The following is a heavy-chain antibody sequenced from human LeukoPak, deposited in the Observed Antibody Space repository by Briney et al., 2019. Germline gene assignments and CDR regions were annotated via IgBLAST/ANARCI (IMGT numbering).Heavy chain of an antibody. D-gene: IGHD2-8*01. CDR2: IGSNGDDK. Sequence: GGSLRLSCAASGFTFSDYSMNWVRQAPGKGLEWLSYIGSNGDDKLYADSVKGRFTISRDDAKNSVYLQMNSLRDEDTALYYCARDLNGDEDFDYWGQGTLVTVSS. CDR1: GFTFSDYS. CDR3: ARDLNGDEDFDY. V-gene: IGHV3-21*01. J-gene: IGHJ4*02.